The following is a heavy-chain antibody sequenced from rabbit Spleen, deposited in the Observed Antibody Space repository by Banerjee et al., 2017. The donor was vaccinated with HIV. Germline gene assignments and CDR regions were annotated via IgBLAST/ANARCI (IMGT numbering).Heavy chain of an antibody. J-gene: IGHJ4*01. D-gene: IGHD1-1*01. Sequence: QLVESGGGLVQPGGSLKLSCKASGFTLSSYYMNWVRQAPGKGLEWIGYIDPVFGSTYYANWVNGRFTISSHNAQNTLYLQLHSLTAADTATYFCVRGASGSGYYSLWGPGTLVTVS. CDR2: IDPVFGST. V-gene: IGHV1S7*01. CDR3: VRGASGSGYYSL. CDR1: GFTLSSYY.